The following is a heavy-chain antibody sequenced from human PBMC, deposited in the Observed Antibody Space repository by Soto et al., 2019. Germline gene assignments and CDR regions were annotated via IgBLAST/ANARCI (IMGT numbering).Heavy chain of an antibody. V-gene: IGHV3-48*03. CDR3: ARWDDRQDYYYYGMDV. Sequence: WGSLLISCASSGFTFSSYEMNWVRQAPGKGLELVSYISSSGSTIYYADSVKGRFTISRDNAKNSPYLQMNSLRAEDTAVYYCARWDDRQDYYYYGMDVWGQGTTVTVSS. J-gene: IGHJ6*01. CDR1: GFTFSSYE. D-gene: IGHD3-22*01. CDR2: ISSSGSTI.